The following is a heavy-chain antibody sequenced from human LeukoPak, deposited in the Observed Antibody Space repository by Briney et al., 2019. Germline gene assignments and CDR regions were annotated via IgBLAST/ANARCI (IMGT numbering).Heavy chain of an antibody. J-gene: IGHJ4*02. V-gene: IGHV3-30*18. D-gene: IGHD6-19*01. Sequence: GGSLRLSCAASGFTFSSYGMHWVRQAPGKGLEWVAVISYDGSNKYYADSVKGRFTISRDNSKNTLYLQMNSLRAEDTAVYYCAKGTSSYSSGWYDGVDYWGQGTLVTVSS. CDR1: GFTFSSYG. CDR3: AKGTSSYSSGWYDGVDY. CDR2: ISYDGSNK.